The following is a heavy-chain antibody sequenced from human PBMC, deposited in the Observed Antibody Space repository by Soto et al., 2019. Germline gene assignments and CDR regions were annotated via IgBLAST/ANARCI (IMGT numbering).Heavy chain of an antibody. J-gene: IGHJ5*02. CDR1: GGSIGTSAYY. V-gene: IGHV4-39*01. Sequence: PSETLSLTCAVSGGSIGTSAYYWGWIRQAPGKGLEWIGSINHSGNTYLSPSLKDRVTMSVDTSKNSFSLKLGSATAADTGLYYCSRRAPEGFDPWGQGTLVTVSS. CDR2: INHSGNT. CDR3: SRRAPEGFDP.